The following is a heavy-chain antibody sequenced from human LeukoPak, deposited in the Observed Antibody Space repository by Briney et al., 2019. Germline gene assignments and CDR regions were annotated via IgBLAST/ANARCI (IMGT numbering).Heavy chain of an antibody. Sequence: GGSLRLSCAASGFTFSSYLMNWVRQAPGKGLEWVANINQDGSKKNYVDSVKGRFTISRDNATNSLSLQMNSLRAEDTAVYYCEGAWSWGQGALVTVSS. D-gene: IGHD6-19*01. V-gene: IGHV3-7*01. CDR2: INQDGSKK. CDR1: GFTFSSYL. J-gene: IGHJ5*02. CDR3: EGAWS.